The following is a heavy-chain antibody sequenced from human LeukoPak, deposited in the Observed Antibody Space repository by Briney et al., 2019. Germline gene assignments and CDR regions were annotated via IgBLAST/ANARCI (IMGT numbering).Heavy chain of an antibody. V-gene: IGHV4-30-4*08. D-gene: IGHD3-22*01. CDR2: IYYSGST. CDR1: GGSISSGDYY. Sequence: SETLSLTCTVSGGSISSGDYYWSWIRQPPGKGLEWIGYIYYSGSTYYNPSLKSRVTISVDTSKNQFSLKLSSVTAADTAVYYCARDAYYYDSGNAFDIWGQGTMVTVSS. CDR3: ARDAYYYDSGNAFDI. J-gene: IGHJ3*02.